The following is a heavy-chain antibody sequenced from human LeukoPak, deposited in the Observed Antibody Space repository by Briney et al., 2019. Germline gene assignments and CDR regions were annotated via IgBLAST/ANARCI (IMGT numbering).Heavy chain of an antibody. CDR2: ISSSSTI. CDR1: GFTFSSYS. Sequence: GGSLRLSCAASGFTFSSYSMNWVRQAPGKGLEWVSHISSSSTIYYADSVKGRFTISRDNAKNSLYLQMNSLRAEDTAVYYRAKSGLNRFDYWGQGTLVTVSS. J-gene: IGHJ4*02. V-gene: IGHV3-48*01. CDR3: AKSGLNRFDY. D-gene: IGHD2-15*01.